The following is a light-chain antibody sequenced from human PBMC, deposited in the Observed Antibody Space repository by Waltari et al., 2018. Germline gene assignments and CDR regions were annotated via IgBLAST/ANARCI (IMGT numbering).Light chain of an antibody. CDR1: QSIDNF. CDR3: QQRSGWPPT. V-gene: IGKV3-11*01. J-gene: IGKJ4*01. CDR2: DSS. Sequence: GERATPYGRASQSIDNFLAWYQQKPGQAPRLLIYDSSNRATDIPARFSGSGSGTDFTLTISSLEPEDFAVYYCQQRSGWPPTFGGGTKVDI.